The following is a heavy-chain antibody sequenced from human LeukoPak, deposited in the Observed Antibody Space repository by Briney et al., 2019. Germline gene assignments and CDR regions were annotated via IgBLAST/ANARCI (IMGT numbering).Heavy chain of an antibody. CDR1: GYTFTSYD. CDR3: ARNQRRPYDYVWGSYRYNPTYYFDY. D-gene: IGHD3-16*02. CDR2: MNPNSGNT. V-gene: IGHV1-8*01. J-gene: IGHJ4*02. Sequence: ASVKVSCKASGYTFTSYDINCVRQATGQGLEWMGWMNPNSGNTGYAQKFQGRDTMTRNTSISTAYMELSSLRSEDTAVYYCARNQRRPYDYVWGSYRYNPTYYFDYWGQGTLVTVSS.